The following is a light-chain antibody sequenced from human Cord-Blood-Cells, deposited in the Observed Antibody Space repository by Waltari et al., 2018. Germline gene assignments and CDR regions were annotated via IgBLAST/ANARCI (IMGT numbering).Light chain of an antibody. CDR3: SSYTSSSTYV. Sequence: QSALTQPASVSGSPGQSITISCTGTSSDVGGYHYVSWYQQHPGKAPTLIIYDVSKRPSGFSNRFSGSKSGNTASLTISGLQAEDEADYYCSSYTSSSTYVFGTGTKVTVL. J-gene: IGLJ1*01. V-gene: IGLV2-14*01. CDR1: SSDVGGYHY. CDR2: DVS.